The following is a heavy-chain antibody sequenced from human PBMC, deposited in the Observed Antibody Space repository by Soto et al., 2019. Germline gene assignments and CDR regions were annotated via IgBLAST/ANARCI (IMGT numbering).Heavy chain of an antibody. D-gene: IGHD2-2*01. V-gene: IGHV4-59*08. CDR1: GGSISSYY. Sequence: QVQLQESGPGLVKPSETLSLTCTVSGGSISSYYWSWIRQPPGKGLEWIGDIYYSGSTNYNPSLKSRVTISVDPSKNQFSLKLSSVTAADTAVYYCARHGVGYCSSTSCQRWFDPWGQGTLVTVSS. J-gene: IGHJ5*02. CDR2: IYYSGST. CDR3: ARHGVGYCSSTSCQRWFDP.